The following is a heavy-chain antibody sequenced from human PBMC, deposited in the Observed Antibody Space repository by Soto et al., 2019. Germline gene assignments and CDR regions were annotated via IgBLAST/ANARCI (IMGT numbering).Heavy chain of an antibody. D-gene: IGHD5-12*01. CDR2: INHSGST. CDR3: ARGKGMATIGSYFDY. CDR1: GGSFSGYY. Sequence: QVQLQQWGAGLLKPSETLSLTCAVYGGSFSGYYWSWIRQPPGKGLEWIGEINHSGSTNYNPSLKSRVTISVATSKNQFSLKRSSVTAADTAVYYCARGKGMATIGSYFDYWGQGSLVTVSS. J-gene: IGHJ4*02. V-gene: IGHV4-34*01.